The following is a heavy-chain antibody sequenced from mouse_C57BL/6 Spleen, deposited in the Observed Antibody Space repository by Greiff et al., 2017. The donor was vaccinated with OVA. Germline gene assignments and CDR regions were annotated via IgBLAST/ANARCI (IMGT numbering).Heavy chain of an antibody. D-gene: IGHD1-3*01. CDR3: ARGTQVGRGYFDY. CDR2: IRNKANGYTT. V-gene: IGHV7-3*01. CDR1: GFTFTDYY. J-gene: IGHJ2*01. Sequence: EVKLVESGGGLVQPGGSLSLSCAASGFTFTDYYMSWVRQPPGKALEWLGFIRNKANGYTTEYSASVKGRFTISRDNSQSILYLQMNALRAEDSATYYCARGTQVGRGYFDYWGQGTTLTVSS.